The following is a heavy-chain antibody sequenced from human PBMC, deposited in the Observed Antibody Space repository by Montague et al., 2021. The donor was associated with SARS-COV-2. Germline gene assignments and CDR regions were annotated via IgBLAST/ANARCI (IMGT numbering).Heavy chain of an antibody. CDR3: ARGQPPRITFGGIISYGLDV. J-gene: IGHJ6*02. Sequence: SETLSLTCAVYGGSFSGYYWTWIRQPPGKGLEWIGEINHSGSTNYNPXXXSRVTISVDTSKNQFSLKLRSVTAADTAVYYCARGQPPRITFGGIISYGLDVWGQGTTVTVSS. D-gene: IGHD3-16*02. CDR1: GGSFSGYY. V-gene: IGHV4-34*01. CDR2: INHSGST.